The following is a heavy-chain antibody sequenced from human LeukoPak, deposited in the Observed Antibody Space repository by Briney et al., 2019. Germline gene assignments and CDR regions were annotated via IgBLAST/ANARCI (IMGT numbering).Heavy chain of an antibody. CDR1: GGSISSGGYS. J-gene: IGHJ3*02. Sequence: PSQTLSLTCAVSGGSISSGGYSWSWLRQPPGKGLEWIGYIYHSGSTYYNPSLKSRVTISVDRSKNQFSLKLSSVTAADTAVYYCARTYCGGDCYDGPYAFDIWGQGTMVTVSS. CDR3: ARTYCGGDCYDGPYAFDI. D-gene: IGHD2-21*02. V-gene: IGHV4-30-2*01. CDR2: IYHSGST.